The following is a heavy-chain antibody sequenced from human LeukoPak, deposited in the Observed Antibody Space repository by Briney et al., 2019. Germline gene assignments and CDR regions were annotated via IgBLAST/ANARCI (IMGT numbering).Heavy chain of an antibody. Sequence: GGSLRLSCAGSGXTLSYAWVNWVRQAPGKGLEWVSSISSSSSYIFYADSLKGRFTISRDNAKNSLYLQMNSLRAEDTAVYYCASPADSTGYATDYWGQGTLVTVSS. D-gene: IGHD3-22*01. J-gene: IGHJ4*02. CDR3: ASPADSTGYATDY. CDR2: ISSSSSYI. CDR1: GXTLSYAW. V-gene: IGHV3-21*01.